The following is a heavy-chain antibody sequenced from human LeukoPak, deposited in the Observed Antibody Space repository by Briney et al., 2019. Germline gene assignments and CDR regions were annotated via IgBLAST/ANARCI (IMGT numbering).Heavy chain of an antibody. CDR1: GYTFTCYY. D-gene: IGHD4-23*01. CDR2: INPNSGGT. V-gene: IGHV1-2*06. Sequence: ASVKVSCKASGYTFTCYYMHWVRQAPGQGHEWMGRINPNSGGTNYAQKFQGRVTMTRDTSISTAYMELSSLRSEDTAVYHCASDLNGGNSVVDYYYYMDVWGKGTTVTVSS. J-gene: IGHJ6*03. CDR3: ASDLNGGNSVVDYYYYMDV.